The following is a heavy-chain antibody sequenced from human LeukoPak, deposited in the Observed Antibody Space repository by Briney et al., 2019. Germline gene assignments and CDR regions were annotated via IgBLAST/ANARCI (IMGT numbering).Heavy chain of an antibody. Sequence: PGRSLRLSCAASGFTFSSYGMHWVRQAPGKGLEWVAVIWYDGSNKYYADSVKGRFTISRDNSKNTLYLQMNSLRAEDTAVYYCTIVAVAGTSWFDPWGQGTLVTVSS. CDR2: IWYDGSNK. D-gene: IGHD6-19*01. V-gene: IGHV3-33*01. CDR3: TIVAVAGTSWFDP. J-gene: IGHJ5*02. CDR1: GFTFSSYG.